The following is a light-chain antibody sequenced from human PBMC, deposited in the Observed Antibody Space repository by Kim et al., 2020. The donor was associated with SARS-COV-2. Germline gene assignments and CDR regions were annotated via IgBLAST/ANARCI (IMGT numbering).Light chain of an antibody. CDR2: EEN. Sequence: NFMLTQPHSVSESPGKTVTISCTRSSGSIASNYVQWYQQRPGSAPTTVIYEENQRPSGVPDRFSGSIDSSSNSASLTISGLKTEDEADYYCQSYDSSHYVVFGGGTQLTVL. V-gene: IGLV6-57*04. CDR1: SGSIASNY. CDR3: QSYDSSHYVV. J-gene: IGLJ2*01.